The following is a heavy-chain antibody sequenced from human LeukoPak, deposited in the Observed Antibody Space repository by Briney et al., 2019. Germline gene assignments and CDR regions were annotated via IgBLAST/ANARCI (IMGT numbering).Heavy chain of an antibody. CDR3: TRDPNGRRTYYFDY. CDR1: GFTFGDYA. V-gene: IGHV3-49*03. Sequence: GGSLRLSCTASGFTFGDYAMSWFRQAPGKGLEWVGFIRSKAYGGTTEYAASVKGGFTISRDDSKSIAYLQMNSLKTEDTAVYYCTRDPNGRRTYYFDYWGQGTLVTVSS. CDR2: IRSKAYGGTT. J-gene: IGHJ4*02. D-gene: IGHD1-26*01.